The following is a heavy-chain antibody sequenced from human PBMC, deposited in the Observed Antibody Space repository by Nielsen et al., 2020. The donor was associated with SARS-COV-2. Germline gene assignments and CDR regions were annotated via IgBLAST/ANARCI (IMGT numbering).Heavy chain of an antibody. CDR3: ARFSRYYYDSSGYPANFDY. D-gene: IGHD3-22*01. CDR2: INAGNGNT. Sequence: ASVKVSCKASGYTFTSYAMHWVRQAPGQRLEWMGWINAGNGNTKYSQKFQGRVTITRDTSASTAYMELSSLRSEDTAVYYCARFSRYYYDSSGYPANFDYWGQGTLVTVSS. V-gene: IGHV1-3*01. CDR1: GYTFTSYA. J-gene: IGHJ4*02.